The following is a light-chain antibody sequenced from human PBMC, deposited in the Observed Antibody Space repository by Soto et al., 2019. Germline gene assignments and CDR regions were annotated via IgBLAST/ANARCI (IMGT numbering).Light chain of an antibody. CDR2: EGS. CDR3: CSYAGSSTFGFYG. CDR1: SSDVGSYNL. Sequence: QSVLTQPASVSGSPGQSITISCTGTSSDVGSYNLVSWYQQHPGKAPKLMIYEGSKRPSGVSNRFSGSKSGNTASLTISGLQAEDEADYYCCSYAGSSTFGFYGFGTGTKVTVL. J-gene: IGLJ1*01. V-gene: IGLV2-23*03.